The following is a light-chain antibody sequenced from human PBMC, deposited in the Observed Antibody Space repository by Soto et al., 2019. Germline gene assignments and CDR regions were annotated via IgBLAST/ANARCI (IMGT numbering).Light chain of an antibody. J-gene: IGLJ1*01. CDR3: SSSTSSSTRV. Sequence: QSALTQPASVSGSPGQSITISCTGTSSDVGGYNYVSWYQQHPGKAPKLMIYDVSNRPSGVSNRFSGSKSGNTASLTFSGLHAEDEAYYYCSSSTSSSTRVFGTGTKLTVL. CDR1: SSDVGGYNY. V-gene: IGLV2-14*01. CDR2: DVS.